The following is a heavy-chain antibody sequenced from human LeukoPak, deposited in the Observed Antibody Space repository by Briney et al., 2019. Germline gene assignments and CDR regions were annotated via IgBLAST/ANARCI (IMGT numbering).Heavy chain of an antibody. J-gene: IGHJ3*02. D-gene: IGHD3-22*01. V-gene: IGHV1-69*05. CDR2: IIPIFGKA. CDR1: GCTFSSYA. CDR3: ARTGIIMIVEPNAFDI. Sequence: ASVKVSCKASGCTFSSYAISWVRQAPGQGLEWMGRIIPIFGKANYAQKLQGRVTITTDESTSTAYMELSSLRSEDTAVYYCARTGIIMIVEPNAFDIWGQGTMVTVSS.